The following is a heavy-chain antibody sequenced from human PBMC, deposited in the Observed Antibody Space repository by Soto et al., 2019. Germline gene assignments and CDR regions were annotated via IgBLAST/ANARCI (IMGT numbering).Heavy chain of an antibody. CDR2: IYHSGST. CDR1: GGSISRGGYS. V-gene: IGHV4-30-2*01. Sequence: LSLTCAVSGGSISRGGYSWSWIRQPPGKGLEWIGYIYHSGSTYYNPSLKSRVTISVDRSKNQFSLKLSSVTAADTAVYYCARGEVYYYYGMDVWGQGTTVTVSS. CDR3: ARGEVYYYYGMDV. J-gene: IGHJ6*02.